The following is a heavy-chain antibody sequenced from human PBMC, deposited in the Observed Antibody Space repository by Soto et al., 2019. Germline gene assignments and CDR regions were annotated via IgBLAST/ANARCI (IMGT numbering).Heavy chain of an antibody. V-gene: IGHV1-69*10. CDR3: AREGPYSGSYYFDY. D-gene: IGHD1-26*01. Sequence: ASVKVSCKASGGTFSSYAISWVRQAPGQGLEWMGGIIPILGIANYAQKFQGRVTITADKSTSTAYMELSSLRSEDTAVYYCAREGPYSGSYYFDYWGQGTLVTVSS. J-gene: IGHJ4*02. CDR2: IIPILGIA. CDR1: GGTFSSYA.